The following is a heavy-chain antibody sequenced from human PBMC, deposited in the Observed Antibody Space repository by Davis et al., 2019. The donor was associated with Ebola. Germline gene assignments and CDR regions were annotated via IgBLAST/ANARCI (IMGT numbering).Heavy chain of an antibody. V-gene: IGHV3-7*03. CDR2: IKEDGSEK. CDR1: GFTFNRYW. D-gene: IGHD2-2*01. Sequence: PGGSLRLSCAASGFTFNRYWMSWVRQAPGKVLQWVANIKEDGSEKYYVDSVKGRFTISRDNAKNSLYLQMNSLRAEDTAVYYCARVSVPAALVPIDYYAMDVWGQGTTVTVSS. CDR3: ARVSVPAALVPIDYYAMDV. J-gene: IGHJ6*02.